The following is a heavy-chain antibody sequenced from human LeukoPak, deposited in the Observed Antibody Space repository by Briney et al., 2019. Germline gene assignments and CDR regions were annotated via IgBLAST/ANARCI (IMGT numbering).Heavy chain of an antibody. J-gene: IGHJ3*02. CDR1: GYTFTSYG. CDR3: ARDTRRQSSSGYYLMDAFDI. Sequence: ASVKVSCKASGYTFTSYGISWVRQAPGQGLEWMGRIIPIFGTRNYAQKFQGRVTIITDESTSTAYMELSSLRSEDTAVYYCARDTRRQSSSGYYLMDAFDIWGQGTMVTVSS. D-gene: IGHD3-22*01. CDR2: IIPIFGTR. V-gene: IGHV1-69*05.